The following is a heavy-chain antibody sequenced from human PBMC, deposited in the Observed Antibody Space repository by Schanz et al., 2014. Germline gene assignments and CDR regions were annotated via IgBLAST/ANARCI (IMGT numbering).Heavy chain of an antibody. CDR2: ISGGGGTT. J-gene: IGHJ4*02. Sequence: EVHLLESGGGLVEPGGSLRLSCATSGLTFTSAWMSWVRQAPGKGLEWVSAISGGGGTTYYTDSVTGRFTISRDNSKNTLYLQMNSLRAEDTAVYYCAKVRYSSGWRGDYFDEWGQGTLVTVAS. CDR3: AKVRYSSGWRGDYFDE. V-gene: IGHV3-23*01. CDR1: GLTFTSAW. D-gene: IGHD6-25*01.